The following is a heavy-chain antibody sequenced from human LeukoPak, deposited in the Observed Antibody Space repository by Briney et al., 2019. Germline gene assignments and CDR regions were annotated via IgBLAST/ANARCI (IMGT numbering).Heavy chain of an antibody. CDR1: GGSISSYY. CDR2: IYYSGST. V-gene: IGHV4-59*05. J-gene: IGHJ6*03. Sequence: TSETLSLTCTVSGGSISSYYWSWIRQPPGKGLEWIGSIYYSGSTYYNPSLKSRVTISVDTSKNQFSLKLSSVTAADTAVYYCAIRPGEQLGGYYYYMDVWGKGTTVTVSS. D-gene: IGHD6-6*01. CDR3: AIRPGEQLGGYYYYMDV.